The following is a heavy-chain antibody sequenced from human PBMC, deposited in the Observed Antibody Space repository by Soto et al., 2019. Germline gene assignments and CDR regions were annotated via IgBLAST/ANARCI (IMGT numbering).Heavy chain of an antibody. J-gene: IGHJ6*03. CDR3: ARGVGYCSSTGCYGSYYYYYYMDV. V-gene: IGHV1-69*02. D-gene: IGHD2-2*01. CDR1: GGTFSSYT. Sequence: QVQLVQSGAEVKKPGSSVKVSCKASGGTFSSYTISWVRQAPGQGLEWMGRIIAILGIANYAQKIQGRVTITEDKSKSTDYMELSSLRSEDTAVYYCARGVGYCSSTGCYGSYYYYYYMDVWCKGTMVTVSS. CDR2: IIAILGIA.